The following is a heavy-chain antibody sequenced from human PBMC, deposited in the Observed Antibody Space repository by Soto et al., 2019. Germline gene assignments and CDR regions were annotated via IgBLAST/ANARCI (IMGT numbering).Heavy chain of an antibody. D-gene: IGHD6-19*01. CDR1: GFTFSSYA. CDR3: ARDRLAVAGTVAGYYFDY. CDR2: ISYDGSNK. V-gene: IGHV3-30-3*01. J-gene: IGHJ4*02. Sequence: GGSLRLSCAASGFTFSSYAMHWVRQAPGKGLEWVAVISYDGSNKYYADSVKGRFTISRDNSKNTLYLQMNSLRAEDTAVYYCARDRLAVAGTVAGYYFDYWGQGTLVTVSS.